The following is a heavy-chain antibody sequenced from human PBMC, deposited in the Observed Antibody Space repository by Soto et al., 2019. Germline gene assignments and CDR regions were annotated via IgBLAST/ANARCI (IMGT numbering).Heavy chain of an antibody. D-gene: IGHD2-21*02. J-gene: IGHJ5*02. CDR2: ISSSGST. CDR1: GDSIGGVCY. V-gene: IGHV4-31*03. Sequence: TLSLTCTVSGDSIGGVCYWSWIRQFPGRGLEWIGCISSSGSTYYNPALNNRISLSLDTSQNQFSLKLLSVTAADTAIDYCARSGVTGIVIPSHWFDPWGQGTLVTVSS. CDR3: ARSGVTGIVIPSHWFDP.